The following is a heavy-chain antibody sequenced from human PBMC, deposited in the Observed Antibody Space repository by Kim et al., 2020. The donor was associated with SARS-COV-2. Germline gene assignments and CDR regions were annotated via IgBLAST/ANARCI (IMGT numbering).Heavy chain of an antibody. CDR2: INPNSGGT. J-gene: IGHJ5*02. V-gene: IGHV1-2*04. D-gene: IGHD3-10*01. CDR1: GYTFTGYY. CDR3: ARGVMADTLLWFGEFSYNWFDP. Sequence: ASVKVSCKASGYTFTGYYMHWVRQAPGQGLEWMGWINPNSGGTNYAQKFQGWVTMTRDTSISTAYMELSRLRSDDTAVYYCARGVMADTLLWFGEFSYNWFDPWGQGTLVTVSS.